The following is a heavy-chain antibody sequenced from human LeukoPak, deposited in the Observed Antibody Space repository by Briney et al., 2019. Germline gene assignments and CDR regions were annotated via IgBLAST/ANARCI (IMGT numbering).Heavy chain of an antibody. CDR2: VNAGDGNT. CDR3: ARTVVVVPAATYYFDY. D-gene: IGHD2-2*01. J-gene: IGHJ4*02. Sequence: ASVKVSCKASGYTFTSYAMHWVRQAPGQRLEWMGWVNAGDGNTKYSQKFQGRVTINRDTSESTAYMELSSLRSEDTAVYYCARTVVVVPAATYYFDYWGQGTLVTVSS. V-gene: IGHV1-3*01. CDR1: GYTFTSYA.